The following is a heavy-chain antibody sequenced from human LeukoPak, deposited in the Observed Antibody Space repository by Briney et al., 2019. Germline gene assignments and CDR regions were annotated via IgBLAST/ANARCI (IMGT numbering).Heavy chain of an antibody. CDR3: ATYSSSYGMDV. CDR1: GFTFSSYG. J-gene: IGHJ6*02. V-gene: IGHV3-30*03. D-gene: IGHD6-19*01. CDR2: ISYDGSNK. Sequence: PGGSLRLSCAASGFTFSSYGMHWVRQAPGKGLEWAAVISYDGSNKYYADSVKGRFTISRDNSKNTLYLQMNSLRAEDTAVYYCATYSSSYGMDVWGQGTTVTVSS.